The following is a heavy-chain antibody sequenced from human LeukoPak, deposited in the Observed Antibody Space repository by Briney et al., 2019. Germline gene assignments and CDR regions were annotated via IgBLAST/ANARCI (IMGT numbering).Heavy chain of an antibody. D-gene: IGHD3-10*01. Sequence: PSETQSLTCTVSGGSISSYYWSWIRQPPGKGLEWIGYIYYSGSTNYNPSLKSRVTISVDTSKNQFSLKLSSVTAADTAVYYCAREVRAFDYWGQGTLVTVSS. CDR2: IYYSGST. CDR1: GGSISSYY. CDR3: AREVRAFDY. J-gene: IGHJ4*02. V-gene: IGHV4-59*01.